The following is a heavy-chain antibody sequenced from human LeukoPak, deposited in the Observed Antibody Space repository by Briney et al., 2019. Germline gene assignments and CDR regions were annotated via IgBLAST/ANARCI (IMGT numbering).Heavy chain of an antibody. CDR1: GFTFSSYA. CDR2: ISYDGSNK. J-gene: IGHJ3*02. Sequence: PGGSLRLSCAASGFTFSSYAMHWVRQAPGKGLEWVAVISYDGSNKYYADSVKGRFTISRDNSKNTLYLQTNSLRAEDTAVYYCARDGDSSGYYPDDAFDIWGQGTMVTVSS. V-gene: IGHV3-30-3*01. D-gene: IGHD3-22*01. CDR3: ARDGDSSGYYPDDAFDI.